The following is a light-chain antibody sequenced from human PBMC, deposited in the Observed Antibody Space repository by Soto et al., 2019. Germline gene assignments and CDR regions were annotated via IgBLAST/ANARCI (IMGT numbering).Light chain of an antibody. Sequence: QSVLTQPPSTSGTPGQRVTISCSGSRSNIGSNTVTWYQQLPGTAPKLLIYSNNQRPSGVPDRFSGSKSGTSASLAISGLQSEDEADYYCAAWDDSLNGSYVFGTGTKVTRP. V-gene: IGLV1-44*01. CDR3: AAWDDSLNGSYV. CDR1: RSNIGSNT. J-gene: IGLJ1*01. CDR2: SNN.